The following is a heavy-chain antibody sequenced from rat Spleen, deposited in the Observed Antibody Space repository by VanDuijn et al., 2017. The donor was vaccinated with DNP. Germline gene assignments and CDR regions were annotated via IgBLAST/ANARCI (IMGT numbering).Heavy chain of an antibody. CDR3: ARNYGYNSLYAMDA. D-gene: IGHD1-9*01. Sequence: EVQLQESGPGLLKPSQSLSLTCSVTGYSISRTYWGWFRKFPGNELEWMGYIDSEGSTSYHPSLKSRISITRDTSTNQFFLQLNSVTTEDTATYYCARNYGYNSLYAMDAWGQGTSVTVSS. J-gene: IGHJ4*01. CDR2: IDSEGST. V-gene: IGHV3-3*01. CDR1: GYSISRTY.